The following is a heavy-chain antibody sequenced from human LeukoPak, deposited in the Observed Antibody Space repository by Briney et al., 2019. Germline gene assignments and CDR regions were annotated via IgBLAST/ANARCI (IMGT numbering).Heavy chain of an antibody. V-gene: IGHV7-4-1*02. Sequence: ASVKVSCKTSGFIFSTYAMNWVRQAPGQGLEWMGWINTSTGNPTYAQGFTGRFVFSLDTSDSTAYLQINSLKPEDTAVYYCARTPEYYDILTGYPVPLGNFDYWGQGTLVTVSS. CDR1: GFIFSTYA. J-gene: IGHJ4*02. D-gene: IGHD3-9*01. CDR3: ARTPEYYDILTGYPVPLGNFDY. CDR2: INTSTGNP.